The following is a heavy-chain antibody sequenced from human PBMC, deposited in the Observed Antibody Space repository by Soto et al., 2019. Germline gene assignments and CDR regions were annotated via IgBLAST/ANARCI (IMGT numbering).Heavy chain of an antibody. J-gene: IGHJ6*02. Sequence: QVQLVQSGAEVKKPGSSVKVSCKASGGTFSSYAISWVRQAPGQGLEWMGGIIPIFGTANYAQKFQGRVTITADESTSTAYMELSSLRSEGTAVYYCAREKGYCSSTSCSPPDYYYYYYGMDVWGQGTTVTVSS. D-gene: IGHD2-2*01. CDR2: IIPIFGTA. V-gene: IGHV1-69*01. CDR1: GGTFSSYA. CDR3: AREKGYCSSTSCSPPDYYYYYYGMDV.